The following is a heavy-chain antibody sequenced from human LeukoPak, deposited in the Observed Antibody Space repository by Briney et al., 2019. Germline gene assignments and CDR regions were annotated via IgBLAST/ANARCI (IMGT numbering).Heavy chain of an antibody. CDR3: ASEVISHYYYYYMDV. J-gene: IGHJ6*03. D-gene: IGHD2-21*01. CDR1: GGSISSYY. Sequence: SETLSLTCTVSGGSISSYYWSWIRQPAGKGLEWIGRIYNSGSTNYNPSLKSRVTMSADTSKNQFSLNLTSVTAADTAVYYCASEVISHYYYYYMDVWGKGTTVTISS. V-gene: IGHV4-4*07. CDR2: IYNSGST.